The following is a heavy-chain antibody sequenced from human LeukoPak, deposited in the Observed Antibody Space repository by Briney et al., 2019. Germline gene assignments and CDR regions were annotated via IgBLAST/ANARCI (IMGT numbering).Heavy chain of an antibody. D-gene: IGHD2-21*02. Sequence: GGSLRLSCAASGFTFSSYGMHWVRHAPGKGLEWVAFIRYDGSNKYYTDSVKGRFTILRDNSKNTVFLEMNTLRADDTALYHCVKSREASIWYSLGGYWGQGSLVTVS. V-gene: IGHV3-30*02. J-gene: IGHJ4*02. CDR3: VKSREASIWYSLGGY. CDR1: GFTFSSYG. CDR2: IRYDGSNK.